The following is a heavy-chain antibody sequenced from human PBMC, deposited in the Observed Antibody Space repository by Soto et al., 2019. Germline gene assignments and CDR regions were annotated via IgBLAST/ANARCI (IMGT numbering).Heavy chain of an antibody. D-gene: IGHD2-15*01. CDR1: GGSISSGGYS. J-gene: IGHJ4*02. CDR3: ARVPIYCSGGSCYSFEY. CDR2: IYHSGST. Sequence: SETLSLTCAVSGGSISSGGYSWSWIRQPPGKGLEWIGYIYHSGSTYYNPSLKSRVTISVDRSKNQFSLKLSSVTAADTAVYYCARVPIYCSGGSCYSFEYWGQGTLVTVSS. V-gene: IGHV4-30-2*01.